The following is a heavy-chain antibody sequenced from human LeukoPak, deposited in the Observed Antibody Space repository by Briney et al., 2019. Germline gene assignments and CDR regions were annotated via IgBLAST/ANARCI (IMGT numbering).Heavy chain of an antibody. D-gene: IGHD3-22*01. CDR1: GFTFTRYV. CDR2: ISYDGSNK. J-gene: IGHJ4*02. Sequence: PGGSLRLSCAASGFTFTRYVMHWVRQTPGKGLEWVAVISYDGSNKYYADSVKGRFTISRDDPKNTLYLQMNSLRAEDTAVYYCARDYYYDTSFYFWGQGTLVTVSS. V-gene: IGHV3-30*03. CDR3: ARDYYYDTSFYF.